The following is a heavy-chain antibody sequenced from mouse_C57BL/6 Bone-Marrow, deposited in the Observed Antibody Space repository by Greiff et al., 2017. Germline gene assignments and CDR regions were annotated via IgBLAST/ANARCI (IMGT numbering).Heavy chain of an antibody. D-gene: IGHD1-1*01. CDR1: GYTFTDYY. Sequence: VQLQQSGPVLVKPGASVKMSCKASGYTFTDYYMNWVKQSHGKSLEWIGVINPYNGGTSYNQKFKGKATLTVDKSSSTAYMELNSLTSEDSAVYYGARSYYGSSYVCFAYWGQGTLVTVSA. CDR2: INPYNGGT. V-gene: IGHV1-19*01. J-gene: IGHJ3*01. CDR3: ARSYYGSSYVCFAY.